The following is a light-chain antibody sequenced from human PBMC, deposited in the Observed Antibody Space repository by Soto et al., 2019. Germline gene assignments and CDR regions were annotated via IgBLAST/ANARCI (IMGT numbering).Light chain of an antibody. CDR3: CSYAGSSTPYV. CDR2: EVS. CDR1: SSDVGSYNL. J-gene: IGLJ1*01. V-gene: IGLV2-23*02. Sequence: QSALTQPASVSGSPGQSITISCTGTSSDVGSYNLVSWYQQHPGKAPKLMIYEVSKRPSGVSNRFSGSKSGNTASLTISGLQAEDETDYYSCSYAGSSTPYVFGTGTTVTVL.